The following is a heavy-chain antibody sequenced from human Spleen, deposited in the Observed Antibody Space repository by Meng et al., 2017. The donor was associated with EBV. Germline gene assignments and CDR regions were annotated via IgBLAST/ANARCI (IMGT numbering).Heavy chain of an antibody. CDR3: ARDGSGSGTDFDY. J-gene: IGHJ4*02. Sequence: QVHVWELGPGLVKPSGTLSLTCDVSGGSISSSNWWRWVRQPPGKGLEWIGEIYHSGSTNYNPSLKSRVTISVDKSKNQFSLKLSSVTAADTAVYYCARDGSGSGTDFDYWGQGTLVTVSS. CDR1: GGSISSSNW. V-gene: IGHV4-4*02. CDR2: IYHSGST. D-gene: IGHD1-1*01.